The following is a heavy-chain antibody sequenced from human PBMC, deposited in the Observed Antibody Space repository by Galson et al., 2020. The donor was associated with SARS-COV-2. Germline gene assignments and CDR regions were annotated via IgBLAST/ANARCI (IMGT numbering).Heavy chain of an antibody. J-gene: IGHJ6*02. Sequence: SQTLSPTCPVSGGSLSSGSSYWSWIRQPAGKGLEWIGRIYTSGSTNYNPSLKSRVTISVDTSKNQFSLKLSSVTAADTAVYYCARGDGVDTAMVRYYYGMDVWGQGTTVTVSS. CDR2: IYTSGST. CDR1: GGSLSSGSSY. D-gene: IGHD5-18*01. CDR3: ARGDGVDTAMVRYYYGMDV. V-gene: IGHV4-61*02.